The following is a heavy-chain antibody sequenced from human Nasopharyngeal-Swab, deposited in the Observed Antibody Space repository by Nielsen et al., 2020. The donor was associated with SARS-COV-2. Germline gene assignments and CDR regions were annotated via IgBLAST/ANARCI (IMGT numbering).Heavy chain of an antibody. J-gene: IGHJ4*02. D-gene: IGHD5-24*01. Sequence: GESLKISCAASGLSVNSNYMSWVRQAPGKGLEWVSIIYPGGGTYYADSVKGRFTISRDSSRNTLYLQMNSLTAEDTAVYYCARVLDGYNGFDYWGQGTLVTVSS. V-gene: IGHV3-53*01. CDR3: ARVLDGYNGFDY. CDR2: IYPGGGT. CDR1: GLSVNSNY.